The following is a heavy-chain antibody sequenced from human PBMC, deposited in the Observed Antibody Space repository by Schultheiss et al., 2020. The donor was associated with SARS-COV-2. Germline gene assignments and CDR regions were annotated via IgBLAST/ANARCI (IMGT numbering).Heavy chain of an antibody. D-gene: IGHD1-7*01. CDR2: ISYDGSDR. V-gene: IGHV3-30*03. CDR1: GFTFSSYE. J-gene: IGHJ6*02. Sequence: GESLKISCAASGFTFSSYEMNWVRQAPGKGLEWVAVISYDGSDRYYADSVKGRFTISRDNAKNSLYLQMNSLRAEDTAVYYCARDLELPVSHNTYYGMDVWGQGTTVTVSS. CDR3: ARDLELPVSHNTYYGMDV.